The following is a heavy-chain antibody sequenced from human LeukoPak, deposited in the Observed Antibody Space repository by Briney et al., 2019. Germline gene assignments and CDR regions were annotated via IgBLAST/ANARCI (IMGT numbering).Heavy chain of an antibody. CDR3: AKEADILTGYYWDGGFDY. CDR1: GFTFSSYG. J-gene: IGHJ4*02. CDR2: ISYDGSNK. D-gene: IGHD3-9*01. V-gene: IGHV3-30*18. Sequence: GRSLRLSCAASGFTFSSYGMHWVRQAPGKGLEWVAVISYDGSNKYYADSVKGRFTISRDNSKNTLYLQMNSLRAEDTAVYYCAKEADILTGYYWDGGFDYWGQGTLVTVSS.